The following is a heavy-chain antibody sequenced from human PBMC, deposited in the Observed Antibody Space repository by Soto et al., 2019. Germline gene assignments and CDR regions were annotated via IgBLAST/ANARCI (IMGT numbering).Heavy chain of an antibody. V-gene: IGHV3-21*01. Sequence: GGSLRLSCAASGFTFSSYSMNWVRQAPGKGLEWVSSISSSSSYIYYADSVKGRFTISRDNAKNSLYLQMNSLRAEDTAVYYCATGGDMIVVVPFDYWGQGTLVTVSS. J-gene: IGHJ4*02. D-gene: IGHD3-22*01. CDR1: GFTFSSYS. CDR2: ISSSSSYI. CDR3: ATGGDMIVVVPFDY.